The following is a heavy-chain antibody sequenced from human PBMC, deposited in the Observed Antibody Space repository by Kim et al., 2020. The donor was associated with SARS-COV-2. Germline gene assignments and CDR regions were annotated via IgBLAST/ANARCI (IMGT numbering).Heavy chain of an antibody. J-gene: IGHJ5*01. CDR3: ARSDYDILTGQADS. D-gene: IGHD3-9*01. Sequence: SPSFQGHVTISADKSISTAYLQWSSLKASDTAMYYCARSDYDILTGQADSWGQGTLVTVSS. V-gene: IGHV5-10-1*01.